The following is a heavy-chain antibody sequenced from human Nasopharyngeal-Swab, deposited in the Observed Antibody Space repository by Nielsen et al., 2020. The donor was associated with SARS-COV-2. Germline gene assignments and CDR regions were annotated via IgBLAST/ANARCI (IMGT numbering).Heavy chain of an antibody. J-gene: IGHJ3*02. CDR2: IYYSGST. Sequence: SETLSLTCTVSGGSISSYYWSWIRQPPGNGLEWIGYIYYSGSTNYNPSLKSRVTISVDTSKNQFSLKLSSVTAADTAVYYCARAPPGVVFGVVTAIVAFDIWGQGTMVTVSS. D-gene: IGHD2-21*02. V-gene: IGHV4-59*01. CDR1: GGSISSYY. CDR3: ARAPPGVVFGVVTAIVAFDI.